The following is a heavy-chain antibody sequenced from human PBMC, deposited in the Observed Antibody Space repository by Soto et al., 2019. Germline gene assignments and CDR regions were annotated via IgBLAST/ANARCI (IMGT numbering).Heavy chain of an antibody. V-gene: IGHV4-38-2*01. Sequence: SETLSLTCAVFGYSITSGDSWGWFRQPPGKGLEWIGTIYHSGTAYYNPSLTSRVTISIDTSKHQFSLTLSSVTDADSAVYYCSRGVNLWGQGSLFTVSS. CDR1: GYSITSGDS. CDR3: SRGVNL. CDR2: IYHSGTA. D-gene: IGHD2-21*01. J-gene: IGHJ4*02.